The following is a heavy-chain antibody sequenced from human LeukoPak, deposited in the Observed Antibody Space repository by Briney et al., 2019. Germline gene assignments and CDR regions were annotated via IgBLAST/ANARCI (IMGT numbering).Heavy chain of an antibody. D-gene: IGHD6-13*01. Sequence: GESLKISCKGSGSSFTSYWIGWVRQMPGKGLEWMGIIYPGDSDTRYSPSFQGQVTISADKSISTAYLQSSSLKASDTAMYYCARHVAAAAYYYYYMDVWGKGTTVTVSS. CDR2: IYPGDSDT. J-gene: IGHJ6*03. CDR3: ARHVAAAAYYYYYMDV. CDR1: GSSFTSYW. V-gene: IGHV5-51*01.